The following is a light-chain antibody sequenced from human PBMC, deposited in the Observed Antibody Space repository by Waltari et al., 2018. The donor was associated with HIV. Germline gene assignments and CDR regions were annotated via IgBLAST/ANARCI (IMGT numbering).Light chain of an antibody. Sequence: QSVLTQPPSASGAPGQRVTLSCSGSTPNIGSSNVNWYQQFSRAAPKLLIYAEAQRPSGVPDLFSGSKSCTSASLVISGLQSEDEADYYCSTWDERLNGVVFGGGTRLTVV. V-gene: IGLV1-44*01. CDR2: AEA. CDR3: STWDERLNGVV. CDR1: TPNIGSSN. J-gene: IGLJ2*01.